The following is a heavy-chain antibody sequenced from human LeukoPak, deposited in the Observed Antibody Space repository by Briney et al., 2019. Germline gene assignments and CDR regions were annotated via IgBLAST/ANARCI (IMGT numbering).Heavy chain of an antibody. CDR3: ARVVTTSAFHFDY. J-gene: IGHJ4*02. D-gene: IGHD5-12*01. V-gene: IGHV4-39*01. CDR2: IYYSGST. Sequence: SETLSLTCTVSGGSISSSSYYWGWIRQPPGTGLEWIGSIYYSGSTYYNPSLKSRVTISVDTSKNQFSLKLSSVTAADTAVYYCARVVTTSAFHFDYWGQGTLVTVSS. CDR1: GGSISSSSYY.